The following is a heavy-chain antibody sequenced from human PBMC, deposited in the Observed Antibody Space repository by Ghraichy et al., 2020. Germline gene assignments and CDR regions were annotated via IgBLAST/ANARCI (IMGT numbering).Heavy chain of an antibody. V-gene: IGHV3-21*01. CDR3: ARVPHIAAAGTEDDYYYGMDV. CDR2: ISSSSSYI. Sequence: GGSLRLSCAASGFTFSRYSMNWVRQAPGKGLEWVSSISSSSSYIYYADSVKGRFTISRDNAKNSLYLQMNSLRAEDTAVYYCARVPHIAAAGTEDDYYYGMDVWGQGTTVTVSS. D-gene: IGHD6-13*01. J-gene: IGHJ6*02. CDR1: GFTFSRYS.